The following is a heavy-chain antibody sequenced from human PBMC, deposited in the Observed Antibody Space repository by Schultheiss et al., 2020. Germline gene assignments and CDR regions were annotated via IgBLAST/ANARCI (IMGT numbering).Heavy chain of an antibody. CDR3: ARAMTVLSYGDGMDV. J-gene: IGHJ6*02. V-gene: IGHV3-21*01. D-gene: IGHD3-16*01. CDR2: ISGGSSYI. Sequence: GGSLRLSCAGSGFTFRTYTMNWDRQVPGKGLEWVSSISGGSSYIHYADSVEGRFTISRDNAKNSLYLQMNSLRADDTAVYYCARAMTVLSYGDGMDVWGQGTTVTVSS. CDR1: GFTFRTYT.